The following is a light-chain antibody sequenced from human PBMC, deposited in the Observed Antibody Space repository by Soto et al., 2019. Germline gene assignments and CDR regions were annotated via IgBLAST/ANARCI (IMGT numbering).Light chain of an antibody. Sequence: EIVLTQSPATLSLSPGERATLSCRASQSVSGSLAWFQQKPGQAPRLLIYDTSNRASGIPDRFSGSGSGTDFTLTISSLEPEDFAVYYCQHRRRWPPSQTFGQGTKVEIK. CDR2: DTS. CDR1: QSVSGS. CDR3: QHRRRWPPSQT. V-gene: IGKV3-11*01. J-gene: IGKJ1*01.